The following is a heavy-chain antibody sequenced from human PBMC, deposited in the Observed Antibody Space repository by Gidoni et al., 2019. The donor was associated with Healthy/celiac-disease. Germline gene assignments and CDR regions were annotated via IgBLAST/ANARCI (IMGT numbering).Heavy chain of an antibody. Sequence: EVQLVESGGGLVKPGGSLRLSCAASGFPFSSYSMNWVRQAPGKGLEWVSSISSSSSYIYYADSVKGRFTISRDNAKNSLYLQMNSLRAEDTAVYYCARVYLDHWDYYYYGMDVWGQGTTVTVSS. D-gene: IGHD2-2*01. CDR3: ARVYLDHWDYYYYGMDV. V-gene: IGHV3-21*01. CDR2: ISSSSSYI. CDR1: GFPFSSYS. J-gene: IGHJ6*02.